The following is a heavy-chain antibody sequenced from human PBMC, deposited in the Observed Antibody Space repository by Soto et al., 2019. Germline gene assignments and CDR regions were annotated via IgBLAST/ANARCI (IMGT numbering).Heavy chain of an antibody. J-gene: IGHJ6*02. V-gene: IGHV1-8*01. D-gene: IGHD6-6*01. CDR1: GYTFTSYD. CDR2: MNPNSGNT. CDR3: ARFFRQLVYYYYGMDV. Sequence: ASVKVSCKXSGYTFTSYDINWVRQATGQGLEWMGWMNPNSGNTGYAQKFQGRVTMTRNTSISTAYMELSSLRSEDTAVYHCARFFRQLVYYYYGMDVWGQGTTVTVSS.